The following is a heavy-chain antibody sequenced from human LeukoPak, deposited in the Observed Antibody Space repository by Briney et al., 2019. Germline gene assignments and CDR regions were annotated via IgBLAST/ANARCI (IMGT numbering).Heavy chain of an antibody. J-gene: IGHJ6*02. D-gene: IGHD2-2*02. Sequence: PSETLSLTCAVYGGSFSGYYWSWIRQPPGKGLEWIGEINHSGSTNYNPSLKSRVTISVDTSKNQFSLKLSSVTAADTAVYYCARKSPLYCSSTSCYTFFRTRNYYYYGMDVWGQGTTVTVSS. CDR2: INHSGST. CDR1: GGSFSGYY. CDR3: ARKSPLYCSSTSCYTFFRTRNYYYYGMDV. V-gene: IGHV4-34*01.